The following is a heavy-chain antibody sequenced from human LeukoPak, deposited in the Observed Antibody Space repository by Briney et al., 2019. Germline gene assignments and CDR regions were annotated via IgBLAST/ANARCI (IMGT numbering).Heavy chain of an antibody. Sequence: GGSLRLSCAASGFTFDDYTMHWVRQASGKGLEWVSCVSWNSYNIGYADSVRGRFTIARDNAKNSLYLQMNSLRAEDTAFYYCTRVTGTTVFDYWGQGTLVTVSS. CDR2: VSWNSYNI. CDR1: GFTFDDYT. CDR3: TRVTGTTVFDY. D-gene: IGHD1-7*01. J-gene: IGHJ4*02. V-gene: IGHV3-9*01.